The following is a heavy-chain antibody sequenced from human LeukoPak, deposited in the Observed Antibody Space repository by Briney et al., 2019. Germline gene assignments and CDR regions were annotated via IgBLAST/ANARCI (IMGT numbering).Heavy chain of an antibody. CDR3: AREDPDSYWFDP. J-gene: IGHJ5*02. CDR2: INHSGST. V-gene: IGHV4-34*01. Sequence: SETLSLTCTVSGGSISSRYWSWIRQSPGKGLEWIGEINHSGSTNYNPSLKSRVTISVDTSKNQFSLKLSSVTAADTAVYYCAREDPDSYWFDPWGQGTLVTVSS. CDR1: GGSISSRY. D-gene: IGHD1-14*01.